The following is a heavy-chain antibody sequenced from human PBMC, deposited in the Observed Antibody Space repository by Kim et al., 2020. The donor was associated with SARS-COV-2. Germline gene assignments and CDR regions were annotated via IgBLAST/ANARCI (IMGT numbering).Heavy chain of an antibody. D-gene: IGHD2-2*01. Sequence: ASVKVSCKASGYMFTSYAMNWVRQAPGQGLEWMGWINTNTGKTTYAQGFTGRFVFSLGTSVSTAYLQISSLKAEDTAVYYCARDSALYQLIEGNYYYGMDVWGQGTTVPVSS. V-gene: IGHV7-4-1*02. J-gene: IGHJ6*02. CDR2: INTNTGKT. CDR3: ARDSALYQLIEGNYYYGMDV. CDR1: GYMFTSYA.